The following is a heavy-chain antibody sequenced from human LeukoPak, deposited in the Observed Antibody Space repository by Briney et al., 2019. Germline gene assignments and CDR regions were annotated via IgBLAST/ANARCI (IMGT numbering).Heavy chain of an antibody. Sequence: GGSLRLSCAASGLTFSIHWMNWVRQAPGKGLECVANINQDGSDKYYVDSVKGRFTISRDNTKNSLYLQMNSLRAEDTAVYYCASEIIFGSFDYWGQGTLVTVSS. J-gene: IGHJ4*02. CDR1: GLTFSIHW. CDR2: INQDGSDK. D-gene: IGHD3-3*01. CDR3: ASEIIFGSFDY. V-gene: IGHV3-7*01.